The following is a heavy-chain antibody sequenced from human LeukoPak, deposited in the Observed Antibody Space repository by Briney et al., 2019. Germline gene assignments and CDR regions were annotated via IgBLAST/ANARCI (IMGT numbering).Heavy chain of an antibody. CDR2: ISVYNGNI. V-gene: IGHV1-18*04. Sequence: ASVKVSCKASGYTFTNYGLSWMRQAPGQGLEWMGWISVYNGNINYAQKLQGRVTMTTDTSTSTAYMELRSLRSDDTAVYYCARDRFSVSVAGYWGQGTLVTVSS. CDR3: ARDRFSVSVAGY. CDR1: GYTFTNYG. J-gene: IGHJ4*02. D-gene: IGHD2-21*01.